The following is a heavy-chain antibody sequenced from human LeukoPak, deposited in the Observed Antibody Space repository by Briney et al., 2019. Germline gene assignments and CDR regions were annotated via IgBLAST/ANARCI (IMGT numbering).Heavy chain of an antibody. Sequence: SETLSLTCTVSGGSISSYYWSWIRQPPGKGLEWIGYIYYSGSTNYNPSLKSRVTISVDTSKNQFSLKLSSVTAADTAVYYCARGPSYCTNGVCYTRSKYYYYMDVWGKGTTVTVSS. CDR3: ARGPSYCTNGVCYTRSKYYYYMDV. V-gene: IGHV4-59*12. CDR2: IYYSGST. CDR1: GGSISSYY. D-gene: IGHD2-8*01. J-gene: IGHJ6*03.